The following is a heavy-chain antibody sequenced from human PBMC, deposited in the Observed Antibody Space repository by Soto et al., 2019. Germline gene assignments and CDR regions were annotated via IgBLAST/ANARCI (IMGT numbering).Heavy chain of an antibody. CDR1: GFSVSTSGVG. V-gene: IGHV2-5*02. Sequence: QITLKESGPTLVKPTQTLTLTCPFSGFSVSTSGVGVAWIRQPPGKALEWLALIYWDGDERYSPFLQSRVTITKDTSKNQVVLTMTNMDPVDTATYYCAHKGGRGAGMDVWGQGTTVTVSS. J-gene: IGHJ6*01. CDR3: AHKGGRGAGMDV. CDR2: IYWDGDE. D-gene: IGHD2-15*01.